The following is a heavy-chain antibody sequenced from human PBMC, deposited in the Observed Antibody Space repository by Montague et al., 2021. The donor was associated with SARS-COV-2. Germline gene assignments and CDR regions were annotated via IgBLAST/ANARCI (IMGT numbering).Heavy chain of an antibody. Sequence: SETLSLTCAVSGGSFSGYYWCWIRQPPEQGQERIGEINQCGRTNTNPYPTLRVIISVDTSKNQFSLKLSSVTAAATAVYDCARGGSAVWGVTGSADLDYWGQGILVIVSS. CDR2: INQCGRT. CDR3: ARGGSAVWGVTGSADLDY. D-gene: IGHD3-10*01. J-gene: IGHJ4*02. V-gene: IGHV4-34*01. CDR1: GGSFSGYY.